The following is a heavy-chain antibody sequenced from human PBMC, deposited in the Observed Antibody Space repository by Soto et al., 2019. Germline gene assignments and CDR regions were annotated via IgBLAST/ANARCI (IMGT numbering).Heavy chain of an antibody. D-gene: IGHD1-26*01. V-gene: IGHV4-39*01. CDR2: LNYTGST. Sequence: PSDTLSLTCSVSGDSISSVAHDWVWVPQRQGKGLEGIGSLNYTGSTYYNPSLKSRAAISIDTSNNQFSLNLMSTTAADAAVYFCARHSTNKCWDEGWFEPWGHGTLVTVS. CDR3: ARHSTNKCWDEGWFEP. J-gene: IGHJ5*02. CDR1: GDSISSVAHD.